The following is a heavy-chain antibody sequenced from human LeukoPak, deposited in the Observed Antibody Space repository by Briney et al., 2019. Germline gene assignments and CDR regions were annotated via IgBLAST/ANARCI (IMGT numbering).Heavy chain of an antibody. CDR3: ASSWYSSGWRWGLDY. D-gene: IGHD6-19*01. J-gene: IGHJ4*02. CDR1: GFTFSSYA. CDR2: ISYDGSNK. Sequence: GRSLRLSCAASGFTFSSYAMHWVRQAPGKGLEWVAVISYDGSNKYYADSVKGRFTISRDNSKNTLYLQMNSLRAEDTAVYYCASSWYSSGWRWGLDYWGQGTLVTVSS. V-gene: IGHV3-30-3*01.